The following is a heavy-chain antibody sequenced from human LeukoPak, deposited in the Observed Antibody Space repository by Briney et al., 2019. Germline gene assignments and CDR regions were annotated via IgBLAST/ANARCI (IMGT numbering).Heavy chain of an antibody. J-gene: IGHJ5*02. CDR3: ARLQGYYYGSGSYYNGNWFDP. V-gene: IGHV4-61*02. Sequence: SETLSLTCTVSGGSISSRSYYWSWIRQPAGKGLEWIGRIYISGSTNYNPSLKSRVTMSVDTSKNQFSLKLSSVTAADTAAYYCARLQGYYYGSGSYYNGNWFDPWGQGTLVTVSS. CDR1: GGSISSRSYY. CDR2: IYISGST. D-gene: IGHD3-10*01.